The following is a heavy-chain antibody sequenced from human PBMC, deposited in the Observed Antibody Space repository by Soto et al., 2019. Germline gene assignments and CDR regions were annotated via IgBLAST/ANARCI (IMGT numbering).Heavy chain of an antibody. D-gene: IGHD1-26*01. J-gene: IGHJ4*02. Sequence: GSLRLSCAASGFTFSNSSMNWVRQAPGKGLEWVSSISSRSSYIYYADSVKGRFTISRDNAKNSLYLQMNSLRAEDTAVYYCARDNSFTGGFDYWGLGTLVTVSS. CDR3: ARDNSFTGGFDY. CDR2: ISSRSSYI. V-gene: IGHV3-21*01. CDR1: GFTFSNSS.